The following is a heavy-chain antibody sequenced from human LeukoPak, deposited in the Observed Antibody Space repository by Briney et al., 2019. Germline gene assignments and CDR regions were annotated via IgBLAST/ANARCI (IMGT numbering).Heavy chain of an antibody. Sequence: ASVKVSCKTSVYTFTTYGVSWVRQAPGQGLEWMGWVSGYTGNTNHAERFQGSVTMTTDTATSTVYMELTSLRADDTAVYYCARGEVSASLYYFDFWGQGTLVTVS. D-gene: IGHD2-2*01. CDR2: VSGYTGNT. V-gene: IGHV1-18*01. J-gene: IGHJ4*02. CDR1: VYTFTTYG. CDR3: ARGEVSASLYYFDF.